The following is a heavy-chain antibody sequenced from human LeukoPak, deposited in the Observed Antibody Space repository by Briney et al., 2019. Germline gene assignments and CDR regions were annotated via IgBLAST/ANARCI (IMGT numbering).Heavy chain of an antibody. CDR2: TNSGGTST. J-gene: IGHJ4*02. CDR3: AKQSYARSLGE. Sequence: AGGSLRLSCATSGFPFSDFSMSWVRQAPGKGLEWISTTNSGGTSTYYAESVKGRFTISRDNSKNTLYLQMSSLRVEDTAVYYCAKQSYARSLGEGGSGTLVSVSS. V-gene: IGHV3-23*01. CDR1: GFPFSDFS. D-gene: IGHD2-8*01.